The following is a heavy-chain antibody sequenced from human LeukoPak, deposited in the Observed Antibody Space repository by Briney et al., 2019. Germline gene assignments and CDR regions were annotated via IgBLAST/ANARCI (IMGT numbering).Heavy chain of an antibody. CDR2: ITSGGSPM. CDR1: GFTFSSYS. D-gene: IGHD3-22*01. CDR3: VRDSHYYDTSDPKYRLDY. V-gene: IGHV3-48*04. J-gene: IGHJ4*02. Sequence: GGSLRLSCAASGFTFSSYSMNWVRQAPGKGLEWVAYITSGGSPMYYVDSVKGRSTISRDNAKNSLFLEVHSLRAEDTGVYYCVRDSHYYDTSDPKYRLDYWGQGTLVTVSS.